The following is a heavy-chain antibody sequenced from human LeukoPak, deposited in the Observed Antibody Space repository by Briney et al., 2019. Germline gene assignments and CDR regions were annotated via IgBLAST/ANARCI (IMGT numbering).Heavy chain of an antibody. CDR2: ISSSGSTI. D-gene: IGHD6-6*01. V-gene: IGHV3-11*04. CDR1: GFTFSDYY. CDR3: ARWSRVYSSSFTFDY. Sequence: GGSLRLSXAASGFTFSDYYMSWIRQAPGKGLEWVSYISSSGSTIYYADSVKGRFTVSRDNAKNSLYLQMNSLRAEDTAVYYCARWSRVYSSSFTFDYWGQGTLVTVSS. J-gene: IGHJ4*02.